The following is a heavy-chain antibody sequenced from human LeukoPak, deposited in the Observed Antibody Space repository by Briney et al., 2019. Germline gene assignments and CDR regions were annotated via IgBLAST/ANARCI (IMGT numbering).Heavy chain of an antibody. J-gene: IGHJ4*02. CDR1: GFTFSSYA. D-gene: IGHD2-15*01. CDR2: ISGSGGST. Sequence: GGSLRLSCAASGFTFSSYAMSWVRQAPGKGLEWVSAISGSGGSTYYADSVKGRFTISRDNSKSTLYLQMNSLRVEDTAVYYCAKAPVVAAPLSVDYWGQGTLVTVSS. V-gene: IGHV3-23*01. CDR3: AKAPVVAAPLSVDY.